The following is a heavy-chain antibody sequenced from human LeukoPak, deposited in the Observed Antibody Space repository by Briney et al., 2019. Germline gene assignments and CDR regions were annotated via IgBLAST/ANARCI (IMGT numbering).Heavy chain of an antibody. CDR3: ARGANVIRYFDWLRGDL. CDR2: ISDNGGSA. CDR1: GFTFSRYA. V-gene: IGHV3-64*01. Sequence: GGSLRLSCAASGFTFSRYAMHWVRQAPGKGLEYVSAISDNGGSAYYANSVKGRFTISRDNSKNTLYLQMGSLRAEDMAVYYCARGANVIRYFDWLRGDLWGQGTMVTVSS. J-gene: IGHJ3*01. D-gene: IGHD3-9*01.